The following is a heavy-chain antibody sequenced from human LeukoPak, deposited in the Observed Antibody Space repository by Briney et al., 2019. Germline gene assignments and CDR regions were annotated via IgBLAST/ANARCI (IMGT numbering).Heavy chain of an antibody. J-gene: IGHJ4*02. CDR1: GFTVSSNY. D-gene: IGHD5-24*01. Sequence: GGSLRLSCAASGFTVSSNYMSWVHQAPGKGLEWVSVIYSGGSTYYADSVKGRFTISRDNSKNTLYLQMNSLRAEDTAVYYCARGRWLQARGPSFDYWGQGTLVTVSS. CDR2: IYSGGST. V-gene: IGHV3-66*01. CDR3: ARGRWLQARGPSFDY.